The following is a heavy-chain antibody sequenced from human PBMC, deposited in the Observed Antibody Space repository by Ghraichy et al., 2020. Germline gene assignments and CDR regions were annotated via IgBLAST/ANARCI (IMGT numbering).Heavy chain of an antibody. J-gene: IGHJ4*02. CDR2: ISYDGNNK. CDR3: ARDPLAVTARGYFDY. CDR1: GFTFSSYA. V-gene: IGHV3-30*04. D-gene: IGHD6-19*01. Sequence: GESLKISCAVSGFTFSSYAMHWVRQAPGKGLEWVAVISYDGNNKYYTDSVKGRFTISRDNSKNTLYLQMTSLRAEDTAVYFCARDPLAVTARGYFDYWGQGTLVTVSS.